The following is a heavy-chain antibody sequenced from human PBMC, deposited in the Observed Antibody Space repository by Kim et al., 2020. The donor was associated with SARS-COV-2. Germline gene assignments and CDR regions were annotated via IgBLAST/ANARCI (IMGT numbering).Heavy chain of an antibody. J-gene: IGHJ4*02. Sequence: GGSLRLSCAASGFTFSSYSMNWVRQAPGKGLEWVSSISSSSSYIYYADSVKGRFTISRDNAKNSLYLQMNSLRAEDTAVYYCARDSLDYGDYAFDYWGQGTLVTVSS. V-gene: IGHV3-21*01. D-gene: IGHD4-17*01. CDR3: ARDSLDYGDYAFDY. CDR1: GFTFSSYS. CDR2: ISSSSSYI.